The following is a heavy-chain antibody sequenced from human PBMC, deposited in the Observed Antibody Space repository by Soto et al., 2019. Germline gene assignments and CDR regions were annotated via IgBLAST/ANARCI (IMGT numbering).Heavy chain of an antibody. V-gene: IGHV3-21*01. Sequence: PWGALRLSCAASGFTFSSYSMNWVRQAPGKGLEWVSSISSSSSYIYYADSVKGRFTISRDNAKNSLYLQMNSLRAEDTAVYYCARGRSLEEGCDYWGQGTLVTVSS. D-gene: IGHD1-1*01. J-gene: IGHJ4*02. CDR3: ARGRSLEEGCDY. CDR1: GFTFSSYS. CDR2: ISSSSSYI.